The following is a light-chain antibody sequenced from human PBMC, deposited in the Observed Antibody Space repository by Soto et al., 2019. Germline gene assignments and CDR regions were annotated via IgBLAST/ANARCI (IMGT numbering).Light chain of an antibody. V-gene: IGLV2-23*01. CDR3: CSYAGSQTWV. Sequence: QSVLTQPASVSGSPGQSITISCTGTSSDIHDYKFVSWYQQHPGKAPKLMIYEATQRPSGVSNRFSASKSGNTASLTISGLQAEDESDYYCCSYAGSQTWVFGGGTKVTVL. CDR2: EAT. CDR1: SSDIHDYKF. J-gene: IGLJ3*02.